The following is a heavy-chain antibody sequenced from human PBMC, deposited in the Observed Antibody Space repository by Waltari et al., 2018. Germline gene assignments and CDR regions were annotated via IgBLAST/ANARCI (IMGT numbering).Heavy chain of an antibody. J-gene: IGHJ4*02. D-gene: IGHD6-19*01. V-gene: IGHV4-39*01. CDR2: IYYSGST. Sequence: QLQLQESGPGLVKPSETLSLTCTVSGGSISSSSYYWGWIRQPPGKGLEWIGSIYYSGSTYYNPSLKSRVTISVDTSKNQFSLKLSSVTAADTAVYYCARWAVAGYYFDYWGQGTLVTVSS. CDR3: ARWAVAGYYFDY. CDR1: GGSISSSSYY.